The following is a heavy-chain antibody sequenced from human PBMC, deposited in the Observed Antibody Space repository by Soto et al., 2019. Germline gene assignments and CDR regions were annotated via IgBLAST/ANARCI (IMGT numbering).Heavy chain of an antibody. D-gene: IGHD4-17*01. CDR1: GGSISSYY. CDR3: ARAIEVTTFDY. J-gene: IGHJ4*02. CDR2: IYYSGST. V-gene: IGHV4-59*01. Sequence: PSETLSLTCTVSGGSISSYYWSWIRQPPGKGLEWIGYIYYSGSTNYNPSLKSRVTISVDTSKNQFSLKLSSVTAADTAVYYCARAIEVTTFDYWGQGTLVTVSS.